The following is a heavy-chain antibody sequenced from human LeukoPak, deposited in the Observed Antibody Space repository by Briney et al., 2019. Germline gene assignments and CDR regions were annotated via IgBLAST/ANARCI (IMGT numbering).Heavy chain of an antibody. D-gene: IGHD6-19*01. CDR1: GFTFSMYS. J-gene: IGHJ4*02. Sequence: PGGSLRLSCAASGFTFSMYSMAWVRQAPGKGLEWVSVINDRGGYRQDADSVKGRFTISGDNSQNTLFLQMNSLRAEDTAVYYCVRERDRGIEVADDFDYWGQGTLVTVSS. CDR2: INDRGGYR. CDR3: VRERDRGIEVADDFDY. V-gene: IGHV3-23*01.